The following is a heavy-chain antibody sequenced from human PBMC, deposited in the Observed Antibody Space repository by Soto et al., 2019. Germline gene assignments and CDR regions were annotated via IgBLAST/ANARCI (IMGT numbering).Heavy chain of an antibody. CDR2: INHSGST. CDR1: GGSFSGYY. J-gene: IGHJ4*02. D-gene: IGHD3-9*01. Sequence: KQSQTLSLTCAVYGGSFSGYYWSWIRQPPGKGLEWIGEINHSGSTNYNPSLKSRVTISVDTSKNQFSLKLSSVTAADTAVYYCARMRAVADILTGQIPDRFDYWGQGTLVTVSS. CDR3: ARMRAVADILTGQIPDRFDY. V-gene: IGHV4-34*01.